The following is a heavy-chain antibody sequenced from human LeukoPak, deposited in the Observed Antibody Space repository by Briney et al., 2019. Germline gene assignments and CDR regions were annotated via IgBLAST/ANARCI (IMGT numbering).Heavy chain of an antibody. CDR3: AKDLSGYSTVNTKDY. J-gene: IGHJ4*02. CDR2: ISGSSRKI. Sequence: GGSLRLSCAASGFSFGNYAMSWVRQAPGKGLEWVSGISGSSRKIYYADSVKGRFTISRDNSKTTLYLQMNSLRVDDTALYYCAKDLSGYSTVNTKDYWGQGTLVIVSS. D-gene: IGHD3-22*01. CDR1: GFSFGNYA. V-gene: IGHV3-23*01.